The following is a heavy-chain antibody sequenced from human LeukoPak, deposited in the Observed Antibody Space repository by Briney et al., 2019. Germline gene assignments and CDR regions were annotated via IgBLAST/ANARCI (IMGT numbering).Heavy chain of an antibody. CDR1: GFTFSSYA. CDR2: ISGHGGGT. Sequence: GGSLRLSCTASGFTFSSYAMSWVRQAPGKGLEWVSTISGHGGGTFYADSVKDRFAISRDNSKNTLYLQMSSLRAEDTAVYYCAKDLTSPASRYFYHWGQGTLVTVSS. V-gene: IGHV3-23*01. J-gene: IGHJ1*01. D-gene: IGHD2-2*01. CDR3: AKDLTSPASRYFYH.